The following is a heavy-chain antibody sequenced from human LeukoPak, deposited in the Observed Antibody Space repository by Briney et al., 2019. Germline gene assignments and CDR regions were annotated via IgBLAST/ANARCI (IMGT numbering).Heavy chain of an antibody. V-gene: IGHV3-23*01. J-gene: IGHJ6*02. CDR2: ISGSGGST. D-gene: IGHD2-2*01. CDR3: AKDGLGYCSSTSCFYYGIDV. CDR1: GFTFSSYV. Sequence: PGGSLRLSCAASGFTFSSYVMSWVRQAPGKGLEWVSAISGSGGSTYYADSVKGRFTISRDNSKNTLYLQMNSLRAEDTAVYYCAKDGLGYCSSTSCFYYGIDVWGQGTTVTVSS.